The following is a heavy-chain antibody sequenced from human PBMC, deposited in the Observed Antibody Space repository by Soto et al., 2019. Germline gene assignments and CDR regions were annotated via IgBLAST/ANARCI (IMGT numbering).Heavy chain of an antibody. D-gene: IGHD3-16*01. Sequence: GASVKVSCKASGGTFSSYAISWVRPAPGQGLEWMGGIIPIFGTANYAQKFQGRVTITADESTSTAYMELSSLRSEDTAVYYCASPLATSIMITQFRFWGQGTLVTVSS. CDR3: ASPLATSIMITQFRF. CDR1: GGTFSSYA. CDR2: IIPIFGTA. V-gene: IGHV1-69*13. J-gene: IGHJ4*02.